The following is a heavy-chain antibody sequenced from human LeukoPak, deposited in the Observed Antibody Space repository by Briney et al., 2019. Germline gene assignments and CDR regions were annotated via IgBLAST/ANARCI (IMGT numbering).Heavy chain of an antibody. CDR1: DFTFEEYA. D-gene: IGHD4-17*01. V-gene: IGHV3-9*01. Sequence: GRSLRLSCAASDFTFEEYAMHCVRQSTGRGLEWVSGINWKSDTIGYADSVRGRFTIYRDNTKNSFYLQMNSLRAEDTALYYCARDIRGGDQSFWYFDLWGRGTLVTVSS. CDR3: ARDIRGGDQSFWYFDL. J-gene: IGHJ2*01. CDR2: INWKSDTI.